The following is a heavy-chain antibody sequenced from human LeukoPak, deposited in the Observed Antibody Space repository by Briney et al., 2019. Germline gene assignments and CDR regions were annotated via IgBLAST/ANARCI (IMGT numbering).Heavy chain of an antibody. D-gene: IGHD2-2*02. Sequence: SETLSLTCAVYGGSFSGYYWSWIRQPPGKGLEWIGEINHSGSANYNPSLKSRVTISVDTSKNQFSLKLSSVTAADTAVYYCARAPYCSSTSCYKGYGEFDYWGQGTLVTVSS. J-gene: IGHJ4*02. CDR3: ARAPYCSSTSCYKGYGEFDY. CDR1: GGSFSGYY. V-gene: IGHV4-34*01. CDR2: INHSGSA.